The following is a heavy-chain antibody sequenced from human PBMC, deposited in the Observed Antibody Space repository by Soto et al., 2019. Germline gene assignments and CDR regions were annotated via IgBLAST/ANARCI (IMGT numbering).Heavy chain of an antibody. CDR3: ARVPRGVEQNDAFDI. J-gene: IGHJ3*02. Sequence: GASVKVSCKASGYTFTSYDITWVRQAPGQGLEWVGWINPTSEYTAHAQKFQGRVTLTREISTATAYMELSSLRSEDTAVYYCARVPRGVEQNDAFDIWGQGTMVTVSS. CDR2: INPTSEYT. V-gene: IGHV1-8*01. CDR1: GYTFTSYD. D-gene: IGHD3-10*01.